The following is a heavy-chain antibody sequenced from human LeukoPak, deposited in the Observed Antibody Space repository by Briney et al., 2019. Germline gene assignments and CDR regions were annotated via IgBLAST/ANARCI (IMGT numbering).Heavy chain of an antibody. CDR3: ARDHGYYDSSGSPDY. D-gene: IGHD3-22*01. CDR2: IWYDGSNK. V-gene: IGHV3-33*01. J-gene: IGHJ4*02. CDR1: GFTFSSYG. Sequence: SGGSLRLPCAASGFTFSSYGMHWVRQAPGKGLEWVAVIWYDGSNKYYADSVKGRFTISRDNSKNTLYLQMNSLRAEDTAVYYCARDHGYYDSSGSPDYWGQGTLVTVSS.